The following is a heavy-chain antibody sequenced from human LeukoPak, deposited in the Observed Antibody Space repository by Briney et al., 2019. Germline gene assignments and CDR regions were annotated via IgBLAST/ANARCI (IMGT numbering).Heavy chain of an antibody. CDR1: GFTLSSSA. CDR2: ISSIGSGT. Sequence: PGGSLRLSCAASGFTLSSSAMSWVRQAPGKGLEWVSAISSIGSGTYYPDSVKGRFTISRDNSKNTLYLQMNSLRVEDTAVYYCAKVVNSGYYYYFDYWGQGTLVTVSS. CDR3: AKVVNSGYYYYFDY. D-gene: IGHD3-22*01. J-gene: IGHJ4*02. V-gene: IGHV3-23*01.